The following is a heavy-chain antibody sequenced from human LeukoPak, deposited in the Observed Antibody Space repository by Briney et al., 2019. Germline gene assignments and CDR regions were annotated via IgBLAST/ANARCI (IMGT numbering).Heavy chain of an antibody. Sequence: SETLSLTCTVSGGSISSYYWSWIRQPPGKGLEWIEYIYYSGSTNYNPSLKSRVTISVDTSKNQFSLKLSSVTAADTAVYYCAREMVGERGWFDPWGQGTLVTVSS. CDR3: AREMVGERGWFDP. D-gene: IGHD2-15*01. CDR2: IYYSGST. V-gene: IGHV4-59*01. J-gene: IGHJ5*02. CDR1: GGSISSYY.